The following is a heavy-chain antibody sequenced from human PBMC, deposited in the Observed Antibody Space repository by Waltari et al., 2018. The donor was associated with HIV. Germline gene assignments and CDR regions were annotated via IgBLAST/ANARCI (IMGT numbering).Heavy chain of an antibody. CDR1: GDSVTSSGFY. D-gene: IGHD6-13*01. J-gene: IGHJ5*02. V-gene: IGHV4-39*01. CDR3: ARRHSSWSWFDP. Sequence: QLQLQESGPGLVKPSAPLSLTCTVSGDSVTSSGFYWGWIRQPPGQGLVWIGASYFTGGTFYNPSLRTRVPISGDTSMNQFSLKLTSVPAADRAVYYCARRHSSWSWFDPWGQGTLVTVSS. CDR2: SYFTGGT.